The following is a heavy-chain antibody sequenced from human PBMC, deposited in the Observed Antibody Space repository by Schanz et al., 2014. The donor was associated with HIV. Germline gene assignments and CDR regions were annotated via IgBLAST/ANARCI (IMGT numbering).Heavy chain of an antibody. CDR1: GFTLSGFW. CDR3: TTENLRS. V-gene: IGHV3-15*01. Sequence: EVQLLESGGGLVQPGGSLRLSCAASGFTLSGFWMTWVRQAPGKGLEWVGRIKSKIDAGTTDYAAPVKGRFTLSRDDSKNTLYLQMKSLKTEDTAVYYCTTENLRSWGQGTLVTVAS. J-gene: IGHJ4*02. CDR2: IKSKIDAGTT.